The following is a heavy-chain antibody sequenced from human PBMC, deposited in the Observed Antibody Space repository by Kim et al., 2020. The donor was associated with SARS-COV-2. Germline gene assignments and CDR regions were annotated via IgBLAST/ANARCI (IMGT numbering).Heavy chain of an antibody. J-gene: IGHJ3*02. Sequence: SVKVSCKASGGTFSSYAISWVRQAPGQGLEWMGGIIPIFGTANYAQKFQGRVTITADESTSTAYMELSSLRSEDTAMYYCATPAYYDSSGYNSDDAFDIWGQGTMVTVSS. CDR1: GGTFSSYA. CDR2: IIPIFGTA. V-gene: IGHV1-69*13. CDR3: ATPAYYDSSGYNSDDAFDI. D-gene: IGHD3-22*01.